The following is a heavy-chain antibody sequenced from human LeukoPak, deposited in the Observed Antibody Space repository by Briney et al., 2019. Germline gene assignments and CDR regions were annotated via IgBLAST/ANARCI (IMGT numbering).Heavy chain of an antibody. CDR2: IYYSGST. CDR3: ARVRNYYDSSGYYSGYFDY. CDR1: GGSISSYY. D-gene: IGHD3-22*01. V-gene: IGHV4-59*12. Sequence: KTSETLSLTCTVSGGSISSYYWSWIRQPPGKGLEWIGYIYYSGSTNYNPSLKSRVTISVDTSKNQFSLKLSSVTAADTAVYYCARVRNYYDSSGYYSGYFDYWGQGTLVTVSS. J-gene: IGHJ4*02.